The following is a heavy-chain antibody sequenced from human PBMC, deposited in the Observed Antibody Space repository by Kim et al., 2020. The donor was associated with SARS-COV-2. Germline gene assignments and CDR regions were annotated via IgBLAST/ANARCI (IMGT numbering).Heavy chain of an antibody. CDR2: IIPIFGTA. CDR1: GGTFSSYA. D-gene: IGHD1-7*01. CDR3: ARDGKLELLLFKNKNGGFRGFDY. Sequence: SVKVSCKASGGTFSSYAISWVRQAPGQGLEWMGGIIPIFGTANYAQKFQGRVTITADESTSTAYMELSSLRSEDTAVYYCARDGKLELLLFKNKNGGFRGFDYWGQGTLVTVSS. V-gene: IGHV1-69*13. J-gene: IGHJ4*02.